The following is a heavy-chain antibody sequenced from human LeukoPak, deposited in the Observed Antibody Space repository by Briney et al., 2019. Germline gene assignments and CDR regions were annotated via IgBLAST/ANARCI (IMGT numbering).Heavy chain of an antibody. D-gene: IGHD1-7*01. CDR2: INPYSGDT. CDR1: GYTFTGYY. CDR3: ARDPNWNYGHMDV. V-gene: IGHV1-2*02. J-gene: IGHJ6*03. Sequence: ASVKVSCKASGYTFTGYYMHWVLQAPGQGLEWMGWINPYSGDTNYAQRFQGRVTMTRDTSISTAYMELSRLRSDDTAVYYCARDPNWNYGHMDVWGKGTTVTVSS.